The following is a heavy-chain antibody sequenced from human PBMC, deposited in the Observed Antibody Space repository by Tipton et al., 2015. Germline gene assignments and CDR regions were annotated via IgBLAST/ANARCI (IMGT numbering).Heavy chain of an antibody. CDR2: VYYTGST. D-gene: IGHD2-15*01. CDR1: GGSVSSASYY. V-gene: IGHV4-61*01. CDR3: ARTGYCTGGSCRFNYFDY. J-gene: IGHJ4*02. Sequence: TLSLTCTVSGGSVSSASYYWSWIRQPPGKGLEWIAYVYYTGSTNYNASLKSRATTSIDTSKDQFSLKLSSVTAADTALYYCARTGYCTGGSCRFNYFDYWGQGILVTVPS.